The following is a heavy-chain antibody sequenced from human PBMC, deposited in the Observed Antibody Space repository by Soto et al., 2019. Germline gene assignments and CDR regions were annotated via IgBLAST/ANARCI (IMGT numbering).Heavy chain of an antibody. Sequence: ASVKVSCKASGFTFTSYAITWVRQAPGQGLEWMGWISAYNGATNYAQKFQGRVTMTTDTSTSTAYIDLANLTSDDTAVYYCARVVVVPAAMRGYYYYYGMDVWGQGTTVTVSS. D-gene: IGHD2-2*01. V-gene: IGHV1-18*04. CDR1: GFTFTSYA. CDR3: ARVVVVPAAMRGYYYYYGMDV. CDR2: ISAYNGAT. J-gene: IGHJ6*02.